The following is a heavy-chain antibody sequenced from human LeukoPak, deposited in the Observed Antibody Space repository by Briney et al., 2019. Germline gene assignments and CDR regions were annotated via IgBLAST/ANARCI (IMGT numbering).Heavy chain of an antibody. Sequence: GGSLRLSCEVSEFPFGIYAMAWVRQAPGQGLEWVSAIDASGSDTYYTDSVKGRFTISRDNSKNTVYLQMNSLRVEDTAVYYCVYYRKPQGLDYWGQGTLVTVSS. V-gene: IGHV3-23*01. CDR3: VYYRKPQGLDY. CDR2: IDASGSDT. J-gene: IGHJ4*02. D-gene: IGHD1-14*01. CDR1: EFPFGIYA.